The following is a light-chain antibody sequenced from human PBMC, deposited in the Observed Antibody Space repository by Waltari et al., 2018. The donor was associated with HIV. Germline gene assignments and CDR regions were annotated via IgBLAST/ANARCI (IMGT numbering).Light chain of an antibody. CDR3: QQHFKTPYS. J-gene: IGKJ2*03. Sequence: DIVMTQSPDSLAVSLGERATINCKSSQSVLYNSNNKKYLVWYQQKPGQPPKVLFCWAYTRESGVPDRCSGRGSETAFTLTLSSLQAEDVAVYYCQQHFKTPYSFGQGTKLEIK. V-gene: IGKV4-1*01. CDR2: WAY. CDR1: QSVLYNSNNKKY.